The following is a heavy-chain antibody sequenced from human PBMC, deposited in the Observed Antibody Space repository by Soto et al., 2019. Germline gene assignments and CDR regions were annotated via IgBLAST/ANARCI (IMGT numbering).Heavy chain of an antibody. Sequence: SVKVSCKASGGTFSSYAISWVRQAPGQGLEWMGGIIPIFGTANYAQKFQGRVTITADESTSTAYMELSSLRSEDTAVYYCARDASSSTPEGYYYGMDVWGQGTTVTVSS. CDR3: ARDASSSTPEGYYYGMDV. CDR2: IIPIFGTA. CDR1: GGTFSSYA. D-gene: IGHD6-6*01. J-gene: IGHJ6*02. V-gene: IGHV1-69*13.